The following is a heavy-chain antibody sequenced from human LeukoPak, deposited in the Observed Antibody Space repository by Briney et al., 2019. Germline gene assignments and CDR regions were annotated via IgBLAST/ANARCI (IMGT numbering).Heavy chain of an antibody. D-gene: IGHD6-19*01. CDR2: ISSSGSTI. V-gene: IGHV3-48*03. CDR3: ARAIAVADY. Sequence: GGSLRLSCAASGFTFSSYEMNWVRQAPGKGLEWVSYISSSGSTIYYADSVKGRFTISRDNAKNSLYLQMNSLRAEDTAVYYCARAIAVADYWGQGTPVTVSS. J-gene: IGHJ4*02. CDR1: GFTFSSYE.